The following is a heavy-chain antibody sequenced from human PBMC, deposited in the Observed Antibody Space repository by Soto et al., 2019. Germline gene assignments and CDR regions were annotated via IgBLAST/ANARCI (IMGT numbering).Heavy chain of an antibody. D-gene: IGHD3-10*01. J-gene: IGHJ6*02. Sequence: QVQLVQSGAEVKKPGSSVKVSCKASGGTFSSYAISWVRQAPGQGLEWMGGIIPIFGTANYAQKFQGRVTITADESTSTAYMELGSLRSEDTAVYYCATSGSGGYYYYYGMDVWGQGTTVTVSS. CDR2: IIPIFGTA. CDR3: ATSGSGGYYYYYGMDV. V-gene: IGHV1-69*12. CDR1: GGTFSSYA.